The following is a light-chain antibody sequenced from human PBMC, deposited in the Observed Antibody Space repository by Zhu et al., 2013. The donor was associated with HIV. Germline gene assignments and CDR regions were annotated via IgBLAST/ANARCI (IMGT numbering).Light chain of an antibody. Sequence: DIVMTQSPDSLAVSLGEKVTINCKSSQSVLYSSNNKNYLAWYQQKPGQPPRLLIYGASNRESGVPERFSGSGSGSDFTLTISSPQAEDVAVYYCHQSYNTPYTFGQGTKLEIK. J-gene: IGKJ2*01. V-gene: IGKV4-1*01. CDR2: GAS. CDR3: HQSYNTPYT. CDR1: QSVLYSSNNKNY.